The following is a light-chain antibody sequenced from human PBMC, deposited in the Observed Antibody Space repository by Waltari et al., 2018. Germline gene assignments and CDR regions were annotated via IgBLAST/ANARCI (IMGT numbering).Light chain of an antibody. Sequence: EIVLTQSPTTLSLHPGDRATLSCRASQSIGDSLGWYRQIPGQAPRLLIYTASSRPPGIPARFSGSGSGTDFTLTISSLEPEDFAVYYCQQRASWPLTFGGGTKVEIK. V-gene: IGKV3-11*01. CDR3: QQRASWPLT. CDR1: QSIGDS. J-gene: IGKJ4*01. CDR2: TAS.